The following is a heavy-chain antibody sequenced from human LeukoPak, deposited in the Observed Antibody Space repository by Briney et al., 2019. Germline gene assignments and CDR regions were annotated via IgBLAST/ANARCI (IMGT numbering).Heavy chain of an antibody. J-gene: IGHJ4*02. V-gene: IGHV3-23*01. CDR3: ARDLTIAAAGTRFDY. CDR1: GFTFSSYA. D-gene: IGHD6-13*01. CDR2: ISGSGGST. Sequence: PGGSLRLSCAASGFTFSSYAMSWVRQAPGKGLEWVSAISGSGGSTYYADSVKGRFTISRDNSKNTLYLQMNSLRAEDTAVYYCARDLTIAAAGTRFDYWGQGTLVTVSS.